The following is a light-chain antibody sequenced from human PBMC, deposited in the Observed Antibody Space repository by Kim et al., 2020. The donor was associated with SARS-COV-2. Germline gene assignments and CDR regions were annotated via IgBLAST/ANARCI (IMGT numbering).Light chain of an antibody. CDR1: QRVHII. CDR3: QQRGNWPIT. Sequence: VSPGERATLSCRASQRVHIIVAWYQQKPGQAPRLLIYGASTRATGIPARFSGSGSGTDFTLTISSLQPEDSAVYYCQQRGNWPITFGQGTRLEIK. CDR2: GAS. V-gene: IGKV3-11*01. J-gene: IGKJ5*01.